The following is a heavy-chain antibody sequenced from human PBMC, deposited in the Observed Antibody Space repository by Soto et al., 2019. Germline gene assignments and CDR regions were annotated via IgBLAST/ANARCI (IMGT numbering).Heavy chain of an antibody. CDR3: ARRSWLRVDYLAY. Sequence: QVQLVQSGAEVKKPGASVKVSCKASGYTYTSYGITWVRQAPGQGLEWMGWISAYNGNTNYAQKLQGRVTMTTNTSTSTDDMELRSLKSDDTAVYYCARRSWLRVDYLAYWGLGTLGKVSS. CDR1: GYTYTSYG. J-gene: IGHJ4*02. D-gene: IGHD5-12*01. CDR2: ISAYNGNT. V-gene: IGHV1-18*04.